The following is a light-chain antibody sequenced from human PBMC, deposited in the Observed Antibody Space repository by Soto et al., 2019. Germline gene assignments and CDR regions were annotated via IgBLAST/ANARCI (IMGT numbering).Light chain of an antibody. CDR3: CSYAGSSTLIV. CDR2: EGS. CDR1: SSDVGSYNL. J-gene: IGLJ1*01. Sequence: QSALTQPASVSGSPGQSITISCTGTSSDVGSYNLVSWYQQHPGKAPKLMIYEGSKRPSGVSNRFSGSKSGNTASLTISGLQAEAEADYYCCSYAGSSTLIVFGTGTKLTVL. V-gene: IGLV2-23*01.